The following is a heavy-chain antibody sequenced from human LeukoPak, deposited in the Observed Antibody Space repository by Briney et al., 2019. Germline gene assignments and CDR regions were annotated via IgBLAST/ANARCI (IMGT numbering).Heavy chain of an antibody. V-gene: IGHV1-69*13. D-gene: IGHD5-18*01. CDR1: GYTFTSYD. CDR2: IIPIFGTA. J-gene: IGHJ4*02. CDR3: ARLAVKYSYGEFDY. Sequence: ASVKVSCKASGYTFTSYDISWVRQAPGQGLEWMGGIIPIFGTANYAQKFQGRVTITADESTSTAYMELSSLRSEDAAVYYCARLAVKYSYGEFDYWGQGTLVTVSS.